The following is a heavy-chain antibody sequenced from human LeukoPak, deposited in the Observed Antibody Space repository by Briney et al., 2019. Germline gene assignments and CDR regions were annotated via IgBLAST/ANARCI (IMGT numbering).Heavy chain of an antibody. J-gene: IGHJ4*02. V-gene: IGHV3-23*01. Sequence: PGRSLRLSCAASGFTFSSYAMCWVRQAPGKGLEWVSAISGSGGSTYYADSVKGRFTISRDNSKNTLYLQMNSLRAEDTAVYYCARGDFIVVVPAAISYDYWGQGTLVTVSS. CDR1: GFTFSSYA. CDR2: ISGSGGST. D-gene: IGHD2-2*02. CDR3: ARGDFIVVVPAAISYDY.